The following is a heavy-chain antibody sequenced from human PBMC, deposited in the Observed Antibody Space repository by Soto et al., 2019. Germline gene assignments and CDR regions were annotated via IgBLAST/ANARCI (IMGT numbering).Heavy chain of an antibody. J-gene: IGHJ4*01. CDR1: GFTFSSYS. Sequence: EVQLVESGGGLVQPGGSLRLSCAASGFTFSSYSMNWVRQAPGKGLEWVSYISSSSSTIYYAYSVKGRFTISRDNPKNSLYLHTTTLSAEDTTVYYCATDLNFCLFDYWCHGTLVPVSS. V-gene: IGHV3-48*01. CDR2: ISSSSSTI. CDR3: ATDLNFCLFDY.